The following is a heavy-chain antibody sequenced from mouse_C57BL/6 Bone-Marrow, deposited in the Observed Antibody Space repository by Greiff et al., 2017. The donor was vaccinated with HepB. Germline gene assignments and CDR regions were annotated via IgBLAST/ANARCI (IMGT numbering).Heavy chain of an antibody. J-gene: IGHJ3*01. D-gene: IGHD1-1*01. CDR1: GYTFTSYW. Sequence: QVQLQQPGAELVKPGASVKLSCKASGYTFTSYWMHWVKQRPGQGLEWIGMIHPNSGSTNYNEKFKSKATLTVDKSSSTAYMQLSSLTSEDSAVYYCARNYYGSRGFAYWGKGTLVTVSA. CDR2: IHPNSGST. CDR3: ARNYYGSRGFAY. V-gene: IGHV1-64*01.